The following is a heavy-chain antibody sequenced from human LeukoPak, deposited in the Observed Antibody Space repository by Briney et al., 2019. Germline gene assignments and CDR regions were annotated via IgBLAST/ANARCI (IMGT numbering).Heavy chain of an antibody. CDR2: IYHSGST. J-gene: IGHJ6*03. CDR3: ARVGKELDAGMARDHYYHRHL. V-gene: IGHV4-38-2*01. Sequence: PSETLSLTCAVSGYSIISVSSGGCSRQPLGKGLEWIGSIYHSGSTYYNPSLKSRVTISVDTSKNQFSLKQSSVTAADEAVYYWARVGKELDAGMARDHYYHRHLWRKGTTVTVSS. D-gene: IGHD3-10*01. CDR1: GYSIISVSS.